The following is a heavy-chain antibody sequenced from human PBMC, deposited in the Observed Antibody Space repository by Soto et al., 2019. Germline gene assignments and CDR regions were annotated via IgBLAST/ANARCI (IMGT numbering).Heavy chain of an antibody. CDR2: IMNDGSST. Sequence: TGGSLRLSCAASGFTFSSYGMHWVRQAPGKGLVWVSRIMNDGSSTSYADSVKGRFTISRDNAKNTLYLQMDSLRAEDTAVYYCARAGYSYGYYFDYWGQGILVTVSS. J-gene: IGHJ4*01. CDR1: GFTFSSYG. V-gene: IGHV3-74*01. D-gene: IGHD5-18*01. CDR3: ARAGYSYGYYFDY.